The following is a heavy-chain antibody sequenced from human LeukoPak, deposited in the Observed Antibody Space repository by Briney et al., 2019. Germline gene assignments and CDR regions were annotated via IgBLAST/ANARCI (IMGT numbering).Heavy chain of an antibody. CDR2: IYYSGST. D-gene: IGHD3-22*01. V-gene: IGHV4-39*07. CDR3: ARVVVVVVVIFDY. CDR1: GGSISSSSYY. Sequence: PSETLSLTCTVSGGSISSSSYYWGWIRQPPGKGLEWIGSIYYSGSTYYNPSLKSRVTISVDTSKNQFSLKLSSVTAADTAVYYCARVVVVVVVIFDYWGQGTLVTVSS. J-gene: IGHJ4*02.